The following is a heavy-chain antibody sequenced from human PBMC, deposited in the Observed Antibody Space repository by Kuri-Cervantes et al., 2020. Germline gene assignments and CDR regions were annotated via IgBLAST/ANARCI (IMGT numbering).Heavy chain of an antibody. V-gene: IGHV4-39*07. D-gene: IGHD6-25*01. CDR3: ARGAAFGWEDYYYGMDV. Sequence: GSLRLSCTVSGGSISSSSYYWGWIRQPPGKGLEWIGSIYYSGSTYYNPSLKSRVTISVDTSKNQFSLKLSSVTAADTAVYYCARGAAFGWEDYYYGMDVWGQGTTVTVSS. J-gene: IGHJ6*02. CDR1: GGSISSSSYY. CDR2: IYYSGST.